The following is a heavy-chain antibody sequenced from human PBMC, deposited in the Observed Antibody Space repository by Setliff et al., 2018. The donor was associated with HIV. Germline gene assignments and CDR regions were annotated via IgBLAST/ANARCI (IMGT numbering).Heavy chain of an antibody. CDR2: SYHTGSK. Sequence: PSETLSLTCAVYGYPIDSGFYWGWIRQTPGKGLEWIASSYHTGSKYYNPSLKRRVTISVDTSKNQFSLKLTSVTAADTAVYYCARQKRGVDAFDIWGQGTMVTVSS. D-gene: IGHD3-10*01. V-gene: IGHV4-38-2*01. J-gene: IGHJ3*02. CDR1: GYPIDSGFY. CDR3: ARQKRGVDAFDI.